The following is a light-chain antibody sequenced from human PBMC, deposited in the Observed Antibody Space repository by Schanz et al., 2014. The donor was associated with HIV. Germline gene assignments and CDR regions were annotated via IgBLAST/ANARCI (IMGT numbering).Light chain of an antibody. V-gene: IGKV1-5*03. J-gene: IGKJ4*01. CDR3: QQRSNWPQLT. CDR1: QSISTW. Sequence: DIQMTQSPSTLSASVGDRLTITCRASQSISTWLAWYQQKPGKAPKVLIYKATTLESGVPSRFSGSGSGTDFTLTISSLQPEDFAVYYCQQRSNWPQLTFGGGTQVEIK. CDR2: KAT.